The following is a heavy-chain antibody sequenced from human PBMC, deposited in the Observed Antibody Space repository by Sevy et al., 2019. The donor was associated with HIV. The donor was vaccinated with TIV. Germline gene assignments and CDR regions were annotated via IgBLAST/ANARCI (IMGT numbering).Heavy chain of an antibody. D-gene: IGHD3-22*01. CDR1: GYSFTSHW. CDR2: IYPDDSDT. CDR3: ATSRSGYFDSSGYYIY. V-gene: IGHV5-51*01. J-gene: IGHJ4*02. Sequence: GESLKISCKGSGYSFTSHWIGWVRHMPGKGLEWMGIIYPDDSDTRYSPSFQGQVTFSADKSISTAYLQWSSLKAWETAMYYCATSRSGYFDSSGYYIYWGQGTLVTVSS.